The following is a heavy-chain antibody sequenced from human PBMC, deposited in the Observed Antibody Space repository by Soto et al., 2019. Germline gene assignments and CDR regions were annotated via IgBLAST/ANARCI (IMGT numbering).Heavy chain of an antibody. Sequence: TLSLTCAVYGGSFSGYYWSWIRQPPGKGLEWIGEINHSGSTNYNPSLKSRVTISVDTSKNQFSLKLSSVTAADTAVYYCARAPRPDSAPMDVWGKGTTVTVSS. J-gene: IGHJ6*03. CDR1: GGSFSGYY. D-gene: IGHD2-21*01. CDR3: ARAPRPDSAPMDV. CDR2: INHSGST. V-gene: IGHV4-34*01.